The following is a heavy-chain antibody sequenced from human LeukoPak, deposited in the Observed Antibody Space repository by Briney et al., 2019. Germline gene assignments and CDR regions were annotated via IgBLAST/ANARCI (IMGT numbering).Heavy chain of an antibody. Sequence: GGSLRLSCAASGFTFRTYAMSWVRQAPGKGLEWVSGISDSGDGTYYAESVKGRFTISRDNSKNTVFLQMNSLRADDTAKYYCAKDKAPGNWRTPSDFWGQGTLVTVSS. CDR1: GFTFRTYA. V-gene: IGHV3-23*01. CDR2: ISDSGDGT. CDR3: AKDKAPGNWRTPSDF. D-gene: IGHD1-1*01. J-gene: IGHJ4*02.